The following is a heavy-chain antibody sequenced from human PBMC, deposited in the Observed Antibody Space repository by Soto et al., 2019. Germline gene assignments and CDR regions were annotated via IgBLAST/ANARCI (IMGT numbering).Heavy chain of an antibody. CDR2: ISSSSGTI. Sequence: GGSLRLSCAASGFTFSSYSMNWVRQAPGKGLEWFSYISSSSGTIYYADSVKGRFTISRDNAKSSLYLQLNSLRAEDTAVYYCARDRRGECVVATTAYYYYYMDVWGKGTTVTVSS. D-gene: IGHD5-12*01. V-gene: IGHV3-48*01. J-gene: IGHJ6*03. CDR3: ARDRRGECVVATTAYYYYYMDV. CDR1: GFTFSSYS.